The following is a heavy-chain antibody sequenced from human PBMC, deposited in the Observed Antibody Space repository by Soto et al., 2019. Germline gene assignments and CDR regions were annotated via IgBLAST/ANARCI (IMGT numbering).Heavy chain of an antibody. J-gene: IGHJ4*02. CDR1: GGTFSSYA. CDR2: INPIFGTA. Sequence: ASVKVSCKASGGTFSSYAISWVRQAPGQGLEWMGWINPIFGTANYAQKFEDRVTMTTATSTNTVFLELRSLKSDDTAIYYCARDRLRGYDSSGFYSWGQGTMVTV. V-gene: IGHV1-69*05. CDR3: ARDRLRGYDSSGFYS. D-gene: IGHD3-22*01.